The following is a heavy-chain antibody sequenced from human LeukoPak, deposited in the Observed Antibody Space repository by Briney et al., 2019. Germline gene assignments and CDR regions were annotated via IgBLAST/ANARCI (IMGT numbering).Heavy chain of an antibody. CDR3: ARDVGIAVAGYYFDY. CDR2: IIPIFGTA. D-gene: IGHD6-19*01. CDR1: GGTFSSYA. J-gene: IGHJ4*02. Sequence: SVKVSCKASGGTFSSYAISWVRQAPGQGLERMGRIIPIFGTANYAQKFQGRVTITTDESTSTAYMELSSLRSEDTAVYYCARDVGIAVAGYYFDYWGQGTLVTVSS. V-gene: IGHV1-69*05.